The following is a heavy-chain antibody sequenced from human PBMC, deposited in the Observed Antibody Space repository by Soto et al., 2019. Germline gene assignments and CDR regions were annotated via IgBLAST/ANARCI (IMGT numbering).Heavy chain of an antibody. CDR1: GFTFSSYG. D-gene: IGHD3-22*01. Sequence: HPGGSLRLSCAASGFTFSSYGMHWVRQAPGKGLEWVAVIWYDGSNKYYADSVKGRFTISRDNSKNTLYLQMNSLRAEDTAVYYCARDGNGASTPPEVYYYDSSGYYCGDAFDIWGQGTMVTVSS. CDR3: ARDGNGASTPPEVYYYDSSGYYCGDAFDI. CDR2: IWYDGSNK. V-gene: IGHV3-33*01. J-gene: IGHJ3*02.